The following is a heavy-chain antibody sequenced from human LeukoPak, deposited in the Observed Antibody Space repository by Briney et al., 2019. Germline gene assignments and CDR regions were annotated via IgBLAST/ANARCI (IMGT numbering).Heavy chain of an antibody. CDR1: GFTFSSYA. CDR3: AKDSDPYYDFWSGYSAHFDY. CDR2: ISGSGGST. V-gene: IGHV3-23*01. J-gene: IGHJ4*02. Sequence: TGGSLRLSCAASGFTFSSYAMSWVRQAPGKGLEWVSAISGSGGSTYYADSVKGRFTISRDNSKNTPYLQMNSLRAEDTAVYYCAKDSDPYYDFWSGYSAHFDYWGQGTLVTVSS. D-gene: IGHD3-3*01.